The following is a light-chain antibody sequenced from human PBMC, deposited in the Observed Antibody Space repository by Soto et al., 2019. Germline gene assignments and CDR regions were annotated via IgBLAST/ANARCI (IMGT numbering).Light chain of an antibody. Sequence: QSALTQPASVSGSPGQSITISCTGTSSDVGGYNYVSWYQQHRGKAPKLMIYEVSNRPSGVSNRFSGSKSGNTASLTISGLQTEDEADYYCSSFTSINTWVFGGGTKVTVL. V-gene: IGLV2-14*01. J-gene: IGLJ3*02. CDR3: SSFTSINTWV. CDR2: EVS. CDR1: SSDVGGYNY.